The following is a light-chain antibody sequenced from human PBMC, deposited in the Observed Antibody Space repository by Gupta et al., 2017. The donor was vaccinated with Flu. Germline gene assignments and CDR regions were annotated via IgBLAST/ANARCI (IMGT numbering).Light chain of an antibody. J-gene: IGKJ1*01. V-gene: IGKV3-15*01. Sequence: PGERSSQSCRASQRFSSNLAWYQQKPGQAPRLLMYGASPRATGIHDRFSGSGSGKEITLTSSGLQSEDFAVYYWQQDKTWQTFGQGTKVEIK. CDR3: QQDKTWQT. CDR2: GAS. CDR1: QRFSSN.